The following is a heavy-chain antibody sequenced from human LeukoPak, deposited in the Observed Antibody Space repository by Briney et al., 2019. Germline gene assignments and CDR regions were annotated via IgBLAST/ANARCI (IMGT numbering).Heavy chain of an antibody. CDR2: INHSGST. CDR3: ARKRITMIVVVIHPFDY. CDR1: GGSFSGYY. Sequence: SETLSLTCAVYGGSFSGYYWSWIRQPPGKGLEWIGEINHSGSTNYNPSLKSRVTISVDTSKNQFSLKLSSVTAADTAVYYCARKRITMIVVVIHPFDYWGQGTLVTVSS. D-gene: IGHD3-22*01. J-gene: IGHJ4*02. V-gene: IGHV4-34*01.